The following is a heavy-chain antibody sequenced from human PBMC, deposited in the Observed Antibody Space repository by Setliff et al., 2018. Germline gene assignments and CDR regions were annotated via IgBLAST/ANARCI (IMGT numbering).Heavy chain of an antibody. CDR1: GYTFTSYG. D-gene: IGHD3-22*01. CDR2: INTYNGDT. V-gene: IGHV1-18*01. J-gene: IGHJ4*02. Sequence: ASVKVSCKASGYTFTSYGISWVRQAPGRGLEWMAYINTYNGDTYYAQKFQGRVTMTTDTSTSTASMELGSLRSDNTAMYYCARDAHDYDSSENPIVDYWGQGTLVTVSS. CDR3: ARDAHDYDSSENPIVDY.